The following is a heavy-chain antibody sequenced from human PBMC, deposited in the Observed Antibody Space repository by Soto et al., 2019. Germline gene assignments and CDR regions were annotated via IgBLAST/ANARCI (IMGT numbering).Heavy chain of an antibody. Sequence: GGSLRLSCAASGFTFISYGVHWVRQAPGKGLEWVAVISYDGSNKYYADSVKGRFTISRDNSKNTLYLQMNSLRAEDTAVYYCAKGSPSPGWGYYDSTNPYYFDYWGQGTLVTVSS. V-gene: IGHV3-30*18. CDR3: AKGSPSPGWGYYDSTNPYYFDY. J-gene: IGHJ4*02. D-gene: IGHD3-22*01. CDR1: GFTFISYG. CDR2: ISYDGSNK.